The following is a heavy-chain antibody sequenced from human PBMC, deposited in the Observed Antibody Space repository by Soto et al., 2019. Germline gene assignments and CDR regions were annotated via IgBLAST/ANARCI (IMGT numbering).Heavy chain of an antibody. Sequence: ASVKVSCKASGYTFTSYDINWVRQATGQGLEWMGWMNPNSGNTGYAQKFQGRVTMTRNTSISTAYMELSSLRSEDTAVYYCAXGGKSSSWRYWFDPWGQGALVTVSS. CDR3: AXGGKSSSWRYWFDP. CDR1: GYTFTSYD. CDR2: MNPNSGNT. J-gene: IGHJ5*02. D-gene: IGHD6-13*01. V-gene: IGHV1-8*01.